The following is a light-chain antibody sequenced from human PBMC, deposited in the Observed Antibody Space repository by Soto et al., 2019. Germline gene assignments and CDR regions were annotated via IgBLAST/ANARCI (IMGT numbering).Light chain of an antibody. V-gene: IGLV1-51*01. CDR1: SSNIGNNY. CDR3: GTWDGSLSLVV. CDR2: DNN. J-gene: IGLJ2*01. Sequence: QSVLTQPPSVSAAPGQKVTISCSGSSSNIGNNYVSWYQQLPGTAPKLLISDNNKRPSGIPDRFSGSKSGTSATLGITGLQTGDEADYYCGTWDGSLSLVVFGGGTKLTVL.